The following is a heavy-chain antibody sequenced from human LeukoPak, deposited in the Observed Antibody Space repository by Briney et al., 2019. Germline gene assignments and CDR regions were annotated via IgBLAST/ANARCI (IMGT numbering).Heavy chain of an antibody. CDR1: GGSISSSSYY. CDR2: IYYSGST. V-gene: IGHV4-39*07. D-gene: IGHD1-26*01. CDR3: ARAQSGSYPPGPHAFDI. Sequence: SETLSLTCTVSGGSISSSSYYWGWIRQPPGKGLEWIGSIYYSGSTYYNPSLKSRVTISVDRSKNQFSLKLSSVTAADTAVYYCARAQSGSYPPGPHAFDIWGQGTMVTVSS. J-gene: IGHJ3*02.